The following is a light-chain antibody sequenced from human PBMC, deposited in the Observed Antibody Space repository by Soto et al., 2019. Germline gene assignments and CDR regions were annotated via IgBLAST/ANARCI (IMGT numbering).Light chain of an antibody. J-gene: IGKJ4*01. Sequence: DIQMTQSPSSLSASVGDRVTITCRASQGISNYLAWYQQIPGKVPKLLISAASTLQSGVPSRFSGSGSGTDFTLTIIRPQHEDVDTYHCQKNTNLLAFGGGTKVEIK. CDR1: QGISNY. CDR3: QKNTNLLA. CDR2: AAS. V-gene: IGKV1-27*01.